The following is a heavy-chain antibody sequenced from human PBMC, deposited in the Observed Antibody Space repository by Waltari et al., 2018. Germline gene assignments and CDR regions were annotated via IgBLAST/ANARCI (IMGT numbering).Heavy chain of an antibody. Sequence: EVQLVESGGGSTQPGRSLRLSCTTSGFTFRDYGVCVVHQAPGKGLEWVGFIRSKADGGTIQYAASVKGRFIISRDDSKSIAYLQMNSLKTEDTAVYYCTREGSCGGVICYYNLGWGQGTLVTVSS. J-gene: IGHJ4*02. CDR1: GFTFRDYG. D-gene: IGHD2-15*01. CDR3: TREGSCGGVICYYNLG. CDR2: IRSKADGGTI. V-gene: IGHV3-49*04.